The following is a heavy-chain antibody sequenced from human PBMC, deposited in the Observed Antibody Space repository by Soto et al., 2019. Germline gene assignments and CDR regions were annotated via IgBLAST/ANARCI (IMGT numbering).Heavy chain of an antibody. CDR1: EYSFNNYW. J-gene: IGHJ4*02. D-gene: IGHD3-22*01. Sequence: GESLKISCKGPEYSFNNYWISWVRQKPGKGLEWMGRIDPSDSYTKYSPSFQGHVTFSADKSITTAYLQLSSLKASDTAMYYCARLERSSGYYYLCDSWGQGTLVTVHS. CDR2: IDPSDSYT. CDR3: ARLERSSGYYYLCDS. V-gene: IGHV5-10-1*01.